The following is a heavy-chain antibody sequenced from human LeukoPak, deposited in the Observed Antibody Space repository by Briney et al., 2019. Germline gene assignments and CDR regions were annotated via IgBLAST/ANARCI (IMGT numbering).Heavy chain of an antibody. CDR1: GGFITSSGYY. D-gene: IGHD3-3*01. Sequence: SETLSLTCSVSGGFITSSGYYWGWVRQPPGKGLEWMASIYSSGSTYYSPSLESRVTISIDTSRNQFSLKLNSVTAADTAVYYCARNIFWSGSYYDYWGQGTLVTVSS. CDR2: IYSSGST. CDR3: ARNIFWSGSYYDY. V-gene: IGHV4-39*01. J-gene: IGHJ4*02.